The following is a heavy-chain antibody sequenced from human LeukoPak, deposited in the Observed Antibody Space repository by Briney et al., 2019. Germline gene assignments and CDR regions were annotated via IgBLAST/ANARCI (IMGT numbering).Heavy chain of an antibody. Sequence: GGSLRLSCAASGFTFDDYGMSWVRQAPGKGLEWVSSIQWNDDSTGYADSVKGRFTISRDNAKNTLYLQMNSLKTEDTAVYYCTSSSTKVTKYYYYMDVWGKGTTVTVSS. V-gene: IGHV3-20*04. CDR3: TSSSTKVTKYYYYMDV. CDR1: GFTFDDYG. J-gene: IGHJ6*03. CDR2: IQWNDDST. D-gene: IGHD2-2*01.